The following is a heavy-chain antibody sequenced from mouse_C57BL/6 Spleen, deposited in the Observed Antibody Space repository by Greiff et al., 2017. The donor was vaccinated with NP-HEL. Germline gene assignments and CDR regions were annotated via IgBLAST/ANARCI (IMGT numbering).Heavy chain of an antibody. Sequence: QVQLKESGAELMKPGASVKLSCKATGYTFTGYWIEWVKQRPGHGLEWIGEILPGSGSTNYNEKFQGKATFTAAQSSNTAYMLLSNLTTKDYAIYYCARKGLPLAMDYWGQGTSVTVSS. CDR1: GYTFTGYW. J-gene: IGHJ4*01. D-gene: IGHD2-4*01. CDR2: ILPGSGST. CDR3: ARKGLPLAMDY. V-gene: IGHV1-9*01.